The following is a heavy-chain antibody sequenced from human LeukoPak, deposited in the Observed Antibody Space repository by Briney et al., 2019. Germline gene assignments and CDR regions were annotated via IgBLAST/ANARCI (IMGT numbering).Heavy chain of an antibody. D-gene: IGHD6-13*01. J-gene: IGHJ4*02. CDR3: ARASDSSSWYRLDYFDY. CDR2: TNHSGST. CDR1: GGSFSGYY. V-gene: IGHV4-34*01. Sequence: SETLSLTCAVYGGSFSGYYWSWIRQPPGKGLEWIGETNHSGSTNYNPSLKSRVTISVDTSKNQFSLKLSSVTAADTAVYYCARASDSSSWYRLDYFDYWGQGTLVTVSS.